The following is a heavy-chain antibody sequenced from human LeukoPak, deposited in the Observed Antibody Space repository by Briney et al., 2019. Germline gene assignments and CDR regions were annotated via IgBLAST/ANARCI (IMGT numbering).Heavy chain of an antibody. CDR3: ARGYEVVYYYYGMDV. D-gene: IGHD2-2*01. Sequence: SETLSLTCTVSGGSISSGGYYWSWIRQHPGKGLEWIGYIYYSGSTYYNPSLKSRVTISVDTSKNQFSLKLSSVTAADTAVYYCARGYEVVYYYYGMDVWGQGTTVTVSS. CDR2: IYYSGST. V-gene: IGHV4-31*03. CDR1: GGSISSGGYY. J-gene: IGHJ6*02.